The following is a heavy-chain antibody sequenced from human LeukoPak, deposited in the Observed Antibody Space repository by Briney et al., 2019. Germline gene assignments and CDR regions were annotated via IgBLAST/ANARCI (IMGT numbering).Heavy chain of an antibody. J-gene: IGHJ4*02. D-gene: IGHD3-3*01. CDR2: MNPNSGNT. Sequence: ASVKVSCKASGYTFTSYDINWVRQATGQGLEWMGWMNPNSGNTGYAQKFQGRVTMTRNTSISTAYMELSSLRSEDTAVYYCARADDFWSGYYDWGQGTLVTVSS. V-gene: IGHV1-8*01. CDR1: GYTFTSYD. CDR3: ARADDFWSGYYD.